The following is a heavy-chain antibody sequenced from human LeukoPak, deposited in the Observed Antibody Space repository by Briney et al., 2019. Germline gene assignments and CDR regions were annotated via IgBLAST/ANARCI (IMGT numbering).Heavy chain of an antibody. Sequence: PSETLSLTCTVSGGSISSYYWSWIRQPPGKGLEWIGYIYYSGSTNYNPSLKSRVTISVDTSKNQFSLKLSSVTAADTAVYYCASARYSVSDVVASLFDYWGQGTLVTVSS. CDR1: GGSISSYY. CDR3: ASARYSVSDVVASLFDY. V-gene: IGHV4-59*01. CDR2: IYYSGST. J-gene: IGHJ4*02. D-gene: IGHD1-26*01.